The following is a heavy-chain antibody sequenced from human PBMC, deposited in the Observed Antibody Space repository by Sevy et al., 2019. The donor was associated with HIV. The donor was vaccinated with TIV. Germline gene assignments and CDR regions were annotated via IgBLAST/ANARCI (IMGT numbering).Heavy chain of an antibody. CDR1: GGSITNPDYN. CDR2: IYYSGNT. CDR3: ARVTGPFGWSDP. V-gene: IGHV4-30-4*01. D-gene: IGHD3-9*01. J-gene: IGHJ5*02. Sequence: SETLSLTCSVSGGSITNPDYNWSWIRQPPGKGLEWIGYIYYSGNTYYSPSLKSRVLLSIDTSKNQFSLSVNSATSADTAVYYCARVTGPFGWSDPWGQGTLVTVSS.